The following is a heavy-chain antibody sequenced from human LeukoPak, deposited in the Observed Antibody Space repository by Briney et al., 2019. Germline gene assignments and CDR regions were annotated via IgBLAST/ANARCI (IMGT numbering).Heavy chain of an antibody. CDR2: IYTDGNT. V-gene: IGHV3-66*01. CDR3: ASYSPILTAFDY. D-gene: IGHD3-9*01. Sequence: GGSLRLSCAASGFTFSSYAMYWVRQAPGKGLEWVSVIYTDGNTYSADSVKGRFTISSDNSKNTLYLQMNSLRAEDTAVYFCASYSPILTAFDYWGQGTLVTVSS. CDR1: GFTFSSYA. J-gene: IGHJ4*02.